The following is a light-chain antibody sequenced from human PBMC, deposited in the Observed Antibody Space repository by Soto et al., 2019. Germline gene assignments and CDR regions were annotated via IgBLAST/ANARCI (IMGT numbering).Light chain of an antibody. J-gene: IGKJ1*01. CDR3: QNYNSAPCT. CDR2: AAS. Sequence: DIQMTQSPSYLSASVGDRVTLTCRASQVISDYLAWYQQKPGKVSELLIYAASTLLSGVPSRFSGSGSGTDFTLTISSLQPEDVATYYCQNYNSAPCTFGQGTKVEIK. CDR1: QVISDY. V-gene: IGKV1-27*01.